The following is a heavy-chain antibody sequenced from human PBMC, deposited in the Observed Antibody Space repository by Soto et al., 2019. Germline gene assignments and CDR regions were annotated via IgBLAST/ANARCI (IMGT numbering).Heavy chain of an antibody. CDR3: ARRTVGGRQQLVGRMDV. D-gene: IGHD6-13*01. CDR1: GGSISSSSYY. J-gene: IGHJ6*02. V-gene: IGHV4-39*01. CDR2: IYYSGST. Sequence: PSETLSLTCTVSGGSISSSSYYWGWIRQPPGKGLEWIGSIYYSGSTYYNPSLKSRVTISVDTSKNQFSPKLSSVTAADTAVYYCARRTVGGRQQLVGRMDVWGQGTTVTVSS.